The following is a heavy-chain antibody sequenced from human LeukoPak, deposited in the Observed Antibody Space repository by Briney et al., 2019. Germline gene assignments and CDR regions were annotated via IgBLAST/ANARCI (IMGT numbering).Heavy chain of an antibody. CDR2: ISYSSETT. CDR3: TRSGDGAFDT. D-gene: IGHD3-10*01. CDR1: GFTFSIYA. V-gene: IGHV3-48*04. Sequence: GGSLRLSCAASGFTFSIYAMNWIRQTPGKGLEWVSYISYSSETTYYADSVKGRFTISGDNAKELVYLQMNSLRAEDTAVYYCTRSGDGAFDTWGQGTLVTVSS. J-gene: IGHJ3*02.